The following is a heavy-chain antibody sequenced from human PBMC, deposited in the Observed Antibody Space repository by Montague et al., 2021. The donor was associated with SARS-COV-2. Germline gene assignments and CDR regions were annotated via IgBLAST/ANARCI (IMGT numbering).Heavy chain of an antibody. CDR1: GGSISSSSYY. CDR3: AREDAEDWYFDL. J-gene: IGHJ2*01. Sequence: SETLSLTCTVSGGSISSSSYYWGWIRQPPGKGPEWIGRIYYSGTTFYNPSLRSRVTMSVDTSKNQFPLRLSSVTAADTAVFYCAREDAEDWYFDLWGRGTLVTVSS. D-gene: IGHD2-8*01. V-gene: IGHV4-39*02. CDR2: IYYSGTT.